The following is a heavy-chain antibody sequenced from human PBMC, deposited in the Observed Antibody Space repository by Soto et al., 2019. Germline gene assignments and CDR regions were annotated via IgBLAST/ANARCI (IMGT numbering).Heavy chain of an antibody. V-gene: IGHV3-33*01. Sequence: QVQLVESGGGVVQPGRSLRLSCAASGFTFSSYGMHWVRQAPGKGLEWVAVIWYDGSNKYYADSVKGRFTISRDNSKNTLYLQMNSLRAEDTAVYYCARAGGQLWLRKYFDLWGRGTLVTVSS. CDR3: ARAGGQLWLRKYFDL. CDR2: IWYDGSNK. CDR1: GFTFSSYG. D-gene: IGHD5-18*01. J-gene: IGHJ2*01.